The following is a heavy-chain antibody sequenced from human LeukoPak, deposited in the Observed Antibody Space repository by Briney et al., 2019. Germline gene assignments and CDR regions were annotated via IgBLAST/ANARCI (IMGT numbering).Heavy chain of an antibody. Sequence: SETLSLTCTVSGGSTSTYYWSWIRQPAGKGLEWIGRIYTSGSTNYNPSLKSRVTISVDTSKNQFSLKLSSVTAADTAVYYCAREPGGIAARPGYFDYWGQGTLVTVSS. V-gene: IGHV4-4*07. CDR1: GGSTSTYY. D-gene: IGHD6-6*01. CDR3: AREPGGIAARPGYFDY. J-gene: IGHJ4*02. CDR2: IYTSGST.